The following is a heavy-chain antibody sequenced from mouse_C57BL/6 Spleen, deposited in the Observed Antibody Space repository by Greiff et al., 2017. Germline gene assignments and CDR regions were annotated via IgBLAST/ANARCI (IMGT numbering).Heavy chain of an antibody. V-gene: IGHV5-12*01. CDR3: ARRGYAMDY. J-gene: IGHJ4*01. Sequence: EVKLVESGGGLVQPGGSLKLSCAASGFTFSDYYMYWVRQTPEKRLEWVAYISNGGGSTYYPDTVKGRFTISRDNAKNTLYLQMSRLKSEDTVMYYCARRGYAMDYWGQGTSVTVSS. CDR2: ISNGGGST. CDR1: GFTFSDYY.